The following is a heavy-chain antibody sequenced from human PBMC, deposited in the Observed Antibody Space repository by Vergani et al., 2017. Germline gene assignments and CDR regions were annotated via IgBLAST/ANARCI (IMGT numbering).Heavy chain of an antibody. J-gene: IGHJ4*02. V-gene: IGHV4-34*01. CDR3: ARGGKTITIVGVVIMGNYFDY. D-gene: IGHD3-3*01. CDR2: INHSGST. Sequence: QVHLQQWGAGLLKPSETLSLTCAVYGGSFCGYYWCWIRDPPGKGLEWIGEINHSGSTNYNPSLKSRVTISVDTCKDQFSRKLNYVTAAKAAVYYCARGGKTITIVGVVIMGNYFDYWGQGTLVTVSS. CDR1: GGSFCGYY.